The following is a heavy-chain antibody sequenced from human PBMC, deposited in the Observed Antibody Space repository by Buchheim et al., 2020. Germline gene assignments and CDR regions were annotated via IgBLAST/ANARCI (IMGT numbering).Heavy chain of an antibody. D-gene: IGHD2-15*01. CDR2: IYPSGTT. CDR1: GDSISSIYW. V-gene: IGHV4-4*02. Sequence: QVRLQESGPGLVKPSGTLSLTCFVSGDSISSIYWWTWVRQAPGKGLEWIGEIYPSGTTNYTTSLKGRVTISMDQENNRFSLNLKSMTAADTAVYYCATRGEDDIPWGRG. J-gene: IGHJ2*01. CDR3: ATRGEDDIP.